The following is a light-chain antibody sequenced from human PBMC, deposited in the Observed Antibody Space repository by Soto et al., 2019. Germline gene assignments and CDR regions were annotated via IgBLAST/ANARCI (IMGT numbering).Light chain of an antibody. Sequence: QSALTQPPSASGSPGQSVTISCTGTSSDVGGYNYVSWYQQHPGKAPKLMIYEVSKRPSGVPDRFSGSKSDNTASLTVSGLQAEDEADYYCSSYAGSNNPVFGGGTQLTVL. J-gene: IGLJ3*02. CDR3: SSYAGSNNPV. CDR2: EVS. V-gene: IGLV2-8*01. CDR1: SSDVGGYNY.